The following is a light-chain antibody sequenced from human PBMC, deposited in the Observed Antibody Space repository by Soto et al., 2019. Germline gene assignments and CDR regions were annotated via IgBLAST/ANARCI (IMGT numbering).Light chain of an antibody. CDR1: QDIRKD. CDR3: LQGYNFPHT. V-gene: IGKV1-6*01. Sequence: ASLISQSPSSLSASVGDRDTITCGASQDIRKDLGWYQQKPGKAPNLLIYAASTLQIGVPSRFSGSGSGTDFTLTISSLQPEDFATYYCLQGYNFPHTFGPGTKVDIK. J-gene: IGKJ3*01. CDR2: AAS.